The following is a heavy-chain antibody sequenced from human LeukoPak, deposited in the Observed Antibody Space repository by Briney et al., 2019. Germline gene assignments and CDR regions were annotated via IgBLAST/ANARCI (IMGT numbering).Heavy chain of an antibody. Sequence: GGSLRLSCTVSGFTFSSFTMNWVRQGPGKGLEWVASISNSGDHISYADSLKGRSTISRDNAKNSLFLQMSSLRAEDTAVYYCAREMYAGWYFAFDIWGQGTMVTVSS. CDR2: ISNSGDHI. CDR3: AREMYAGWYFAFDI. J-gene: IGHJ3*02. V-gene: IGHV3-21*01. CDR1: GFTFSSFT. D-gene: IGHD6-19*01.